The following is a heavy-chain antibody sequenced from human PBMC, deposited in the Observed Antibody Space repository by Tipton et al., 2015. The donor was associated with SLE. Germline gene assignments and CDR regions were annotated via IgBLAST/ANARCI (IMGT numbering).Heavy chain of an antibody. CDR2: IFTNGNT. Sequence: TLSLTCTVSGGSITNTNYYWSWIRQPAGKGLEWIGRIFTNGNTNYKPSLKSRVTISVDTSKNQFSLKLNSVTAADTAVYYCAREPVYYYYYMDVWGKGTTVTVSS. CDR3: AREPVYYYYYMDV. V-gene: IGHV4-61*02. CDR1: GGSITNTNYY. J-gene: IGHJ6*03.